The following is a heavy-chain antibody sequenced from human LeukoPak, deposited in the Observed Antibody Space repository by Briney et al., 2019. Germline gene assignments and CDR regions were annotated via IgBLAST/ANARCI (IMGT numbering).Heavy chain of an antibody. CDR3: ARNVPPNWFDT. Sequence: GGSLRLSCAASGITFGNNRMQCVRQGTGKGLVWISRINSDGGGAIYADSVKGRFTVSRDNAKNTLYLQMNSLRAEDTAVYYCARNVPPNWFDTWGQGTLVTVSS. V-gene: IGHV3-74*01. CDR1: GITFGNNR. CDR2: INSDGGGA. J-gene: IGHJ5*02.